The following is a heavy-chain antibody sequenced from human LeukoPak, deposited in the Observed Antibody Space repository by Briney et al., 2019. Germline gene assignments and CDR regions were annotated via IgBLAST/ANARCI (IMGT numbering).Heavy chain of an antibody. CDR1: GGSFSGYY. V-gene: IGHV4-34*01. Sequence: SETLSLTCAVYGGSFSGYYWSWIRQPPGKGLEWIGEINHSGSTNYNPSLKSRVTISVDTSKNQFSLKLSSVTAADTAVYYCARVLVGATNAFDIWGQGTMVTVSS. CDR2: INHSGST. CDR3: ARVLVGATNAFDI. D-gene: IGHD1-26*01. J-gene: IGHJ3*02.